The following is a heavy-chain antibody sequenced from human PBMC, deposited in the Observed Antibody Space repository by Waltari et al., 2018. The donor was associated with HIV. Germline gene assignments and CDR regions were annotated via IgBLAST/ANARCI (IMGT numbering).Heavy chain of an antibody. CDR2: IYPSDSDT. V-gene: IGHV5-51*01. CDR1: GYSSTSYW. D-gene: IGHD5-12*01. J-gene: IGHJ3*02. CDR3: ARRGRWLPANDAFDS. Sequence: EAQLVQSGAEVERAGVSLQTSSEGSGYSSTSYWLGWVRQIRGKGLEWMGIIYPSDSDTRYSPSFQGQGTISADKAIRTAYLQWSSLKASDTAMYYCARRGRWLPANDAFDSWGQGTMVTVSS.